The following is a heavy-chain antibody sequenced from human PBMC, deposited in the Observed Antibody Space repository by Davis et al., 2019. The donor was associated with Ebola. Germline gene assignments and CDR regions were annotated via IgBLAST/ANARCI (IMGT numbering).Heavy chain of an antibody. CDR3: ARVGLDGRYYYYYMDV. V-gene: IGHV1-18*01. Sequence: ASVKVSCKPSGYTFTSYGISWVRQAPGQGLEWMGWISAYNGNTGYALNLQGRVTMTTDTSTSTAYMELRSLRSDDTAVYYCARVGLDGRYYYYYMDVWGKGTTVTVSS. J-gene: IGHJ6*03. CDR1: GYTFTSYG. D-gene: IGHD5-24*01. CDR2: ISAYNGNT.